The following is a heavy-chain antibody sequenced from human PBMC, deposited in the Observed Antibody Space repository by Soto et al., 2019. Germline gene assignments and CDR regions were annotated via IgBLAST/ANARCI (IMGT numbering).Heavy chain of an antibody. J-gene: IGHJ6*02. CDR3: ARDRTAQRITIFGVVTPYYYYGMDV. CDR1: GGTFSSYA. D-gene: IGHD3-3*01. V-gene: IGHV1-69*13. Sequence: GASVKVSCKASGGTFSSYAISWVRQAPGQGLEWMGGIIPIFGTANYAQKFQGRVTITADESTSTACMELSSLRSEDTAVYYCARDRTAQRITIFGVVTPYYYYGMDVWGQGTTVTVS. CDR2: IIPIFGTA.